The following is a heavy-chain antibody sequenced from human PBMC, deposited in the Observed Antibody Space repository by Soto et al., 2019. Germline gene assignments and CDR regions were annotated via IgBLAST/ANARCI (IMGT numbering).Heavy chain of an antibody. V-gene: IGHV3-48*01. CDR2: ISSSSTI. J-gene: IGHJ6*02. CDR1: GFTFSTYS. Sequence: GGSLRLSCAASGFTFSTYSMNWVRQAPGKGLEWVSSISSSSTIYYADSVKGRFTISRDNVQNSLYLQMHSLRAEDTAVYYCARELTSSGWYRDYYYGMDVWGQGTTVTVSS. D-gene: IGHD6-19*01. CDR3: ARELTSSGWYRDYYYGMDV.